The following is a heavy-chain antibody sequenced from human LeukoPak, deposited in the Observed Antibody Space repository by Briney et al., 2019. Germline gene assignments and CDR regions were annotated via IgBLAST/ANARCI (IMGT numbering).Heavy chain of an antibody. J-gene: IGHJ3*01. CDR2: ISWDSGNI. CDR3: VKDMGFHLLKDAFHV. CDR1: GFILEDYA. V-gene: IGHV3-9*01. Sequence: PGGSLRLPCVVSGFILEDYAVHWVRHVTGKGLEWVLSISWDSGNIAYTDSVKGVFTISRDKGKNSLYLQMKRLRPEDTAFYYCVKDMGFHLLKDAFHVWGQGTLVTVSS. D-gene: IGHD2-21*01.